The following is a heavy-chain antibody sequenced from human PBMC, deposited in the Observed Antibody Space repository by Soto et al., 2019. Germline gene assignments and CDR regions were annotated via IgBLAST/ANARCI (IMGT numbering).Heavy chain of an antibody. J-gene: IGHJ4*01. D-gene: IGHD3-16*02. CDR2: VTGDGVTT. CDR3: AKRLSYYFDS. Sequence: GSLRLSCAASGLTFSNYAMSWVRQAPGKGLEWVSTVTGDGVTTSYAGSVKGRFTISRDNSKNTLYLQMSGLRADDTAVYYCAKRLSYYFDSWGHGTLVTVSS. CDR1: GLTFSNYA. V-gene: IGHV3-23*01.